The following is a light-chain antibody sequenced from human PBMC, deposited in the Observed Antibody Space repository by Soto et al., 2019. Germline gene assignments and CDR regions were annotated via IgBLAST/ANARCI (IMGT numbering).Light chain of an antibody. V-gene: IGKV3-20*01. Sequence: EIVLTQSPATLSLSPGERVTLSCRASQSVSSSYLAWYQQKPGLAPRLLNYGASSRATGIPDGFSGSASVTDFTITIRRLDPEDFEDYYCHQYVRLFGPGTKVDIK. CDR2: GAS. CDR3: HQYVRL. CDR1: QSVSSSY. J-gene: IGKJ3*01.